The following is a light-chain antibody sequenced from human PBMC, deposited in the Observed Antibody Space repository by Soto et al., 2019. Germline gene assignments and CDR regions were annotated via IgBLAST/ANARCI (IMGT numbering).Light chain of an antibody. V-gene: IGKV3-15*01. J-gene: IGKJ1*01. CDR3: HQYNYWPT. CDR1: QSVSSN. Sequence: EIVMTQSPDILSVSPGERASLSCRASQSVSSNLAWYQQKPGQSPRLLIYGASTSATGIPVRFSGSGSGTEFTLTISSLQSEDFAVYYCHQYNYWPTFGQGTKVDIK. CDR2: GAS.